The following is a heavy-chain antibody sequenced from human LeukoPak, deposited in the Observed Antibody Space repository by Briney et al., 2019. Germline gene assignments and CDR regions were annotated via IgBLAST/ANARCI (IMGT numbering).Heavy chain of an antibody. CDR2: IYYSGST. CDR3: ARDRATILFDY. D-gene: IGHD5-12*01. V-gene: IGHV4-34*01. J-gene: IGHJ4*02. Sequence: PSETLSLTCAVYGGSFSGYYWSWIRQPPGKGLEWIGSIYYSGSTYYNPSLKSRVTISVDTSKNQFSLKLSSVTAADTAVYYCARDRATILFDYWGQGTLVTVSS. CDR1: GGSFSGYY.